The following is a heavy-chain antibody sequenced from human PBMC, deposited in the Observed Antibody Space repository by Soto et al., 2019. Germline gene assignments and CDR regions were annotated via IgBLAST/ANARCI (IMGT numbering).Heavy chain of an antibody. CDR1: GFTFSSYA. CDR3: AKARRLFLYYGMDV. Sequence: VGSLRLSCAASGFTFSSYAMSWVRQAPGKGLEWVSAISGSGGSTYYADSVKGRFTISRDNSKNTLYLQMNSLRAEDTAVYYCAKARRLFLYYGMDVWGQGTTVTVSS. J-gene: IGHJ6*02. CDR2: ISGSGGST. D-gene: IGHD5-12*01. V-gene: IGHV3-23*01.